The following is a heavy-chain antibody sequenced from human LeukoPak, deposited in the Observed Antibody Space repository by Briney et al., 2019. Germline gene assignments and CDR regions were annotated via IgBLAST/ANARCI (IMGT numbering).Heavy chain of an antibody. Sequence: SVKVSCKASGYTFTGYYIDWVRQAPGQGLEWMGGIIPIFGSVNYAQRFQGRVTITADKSTSTAYMELSSLRSEDTAVYYCARDDRGFYYYDSSAYHFDYWGQGTLVTVSS. CDR2: IIPIFGSV. D-gene: IGHD3-22*01. CDR3: ARDDRGFYYYDSSAYHFDY. CDR1: GYTFTGYY. J-gene: IGHJ4*02. V-gene: IGHV1-69*06.